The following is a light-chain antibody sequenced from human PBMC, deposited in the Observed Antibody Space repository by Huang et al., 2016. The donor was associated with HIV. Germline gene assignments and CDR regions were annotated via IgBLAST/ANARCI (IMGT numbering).Light chain of an antibody. CDR1: QSLSSSC. Sequence: EILLTQSPGTLSLSPGERATLSCRASQSLSSSCLAWYQQKPGQAPSLLIYGASSRATGIPDRFSGSGSGTDFTLTISRLEPEDFAVYYCQQYAGSLYTFGQGTKVEIK. CDR2: GAS. J-gene: IGKJ2*01. CDR3: QQYAGSLYT. V-gene: IGKV3-20*01.